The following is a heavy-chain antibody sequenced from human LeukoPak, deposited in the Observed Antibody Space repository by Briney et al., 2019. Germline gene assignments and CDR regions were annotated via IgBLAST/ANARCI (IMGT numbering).Heavy chain of an antibody. CDR3: ASRPFSSLGY. V-gene: IGHV4-39*01. Sequence: SETLSLTCTVSGDSISRSSYYWGWIRQPPGKGLEWVANIYSSGSTYYNPSLKSRVTISVDTSKNQVALKLSSVTAADTAVYYCASRPFSSLGYWGQGTLVSVSS. D-gene: IGHD2/OR15-2a*01. J-gene: IGHJ4*02. CDR2: IYSSGST. CDR1: GDSISRSSYY.